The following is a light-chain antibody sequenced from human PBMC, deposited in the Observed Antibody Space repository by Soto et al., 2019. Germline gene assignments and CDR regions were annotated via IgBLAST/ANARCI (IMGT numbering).Light chain of an antibody. CDR1: SSNIGSNY. J-gene: IGLJ3*02. CDR2: RNN. Sequence: QSVLTQPPSASGTPGQMVTISCSGSSSNIGSNYVYWYQQLPGTAPKLLIYRNNQRPSGVPDRFSGSKSGNSASLAISGLRSEDEADYYCATWDDSLSGGVFGGGTKLTVL. V-gene: IGLV1-47*01. CDR3: ATWDDSLSGGV.